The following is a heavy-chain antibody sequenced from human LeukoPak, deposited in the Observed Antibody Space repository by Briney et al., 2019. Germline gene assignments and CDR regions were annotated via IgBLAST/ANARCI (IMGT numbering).Heavy chain of an antibody. CDR1: GGTFSSYA. V-gene: IGHV1-69*06. CDR2: IIPIFGTA. CDR3: ARRSYCSGGSCYEDD. J-gene: IGHJ4*02. D-gene: IGHD2-15*01. Sequence: ASVKVSCKASGGTFSSYAISWVRQAPGQGLEWMGGIIPIFGTANYAQKFQGRVTITADKSTSTAYMELSSLRSEDTAVYYCARRSYCSGGSCYEDDWGQGTLVTVSS.